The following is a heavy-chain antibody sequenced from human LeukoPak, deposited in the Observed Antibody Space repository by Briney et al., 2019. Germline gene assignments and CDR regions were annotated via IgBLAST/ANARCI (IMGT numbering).Heavy chain of an antibody. D-gene: IGHD3-10*01. V-gene: IGHV1-2*02. CDR3: ARDLWRDGSGSPAGGFDY. CDR1: GYTFTGYY. CDR2: INPNSGGT. Sequence: GASVKVSCKASGYTFTGYYMHWVRQAPGQGLEWMGWINPNSGGTNYAQKFQGRVTMTRDTSISTAYMELSRLRSDDTAVYYCARDLWRDGSGSPAGGFDYWGQGTLVTVSS. J-gene: IGHJ4*02.